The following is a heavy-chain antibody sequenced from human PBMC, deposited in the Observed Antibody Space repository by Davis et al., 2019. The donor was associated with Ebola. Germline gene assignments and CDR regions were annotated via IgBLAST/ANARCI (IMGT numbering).Heavy chain of an antibody. CDR1: GFNFRSYG. J-gene: IGHJ4*02. Sequence: GGSLRLSCAASGFNFRSYGMHWVRQAPDKGLEWVAVIWYDGSRKYYGDSVKGRFTISRDNSNNLLYLQMNSLRAEDTAVYYCASPDCSGANCYSVYIKNWGQGTLVTVSS. D-gene: IGHD2-15*01. CDR3: ASPDCSGANCYSVYIKN. V-gene: IGHV3-33*01. CDR2: IWYDGSRK.